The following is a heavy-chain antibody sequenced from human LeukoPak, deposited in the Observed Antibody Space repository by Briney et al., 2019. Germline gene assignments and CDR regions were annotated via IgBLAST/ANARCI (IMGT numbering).Heavy chain of an antibody. J-gene: IGHJ4*02. CDR1: GFTPSQYW. Sequence: GGSLRLSCAASGFTPSQYWMAWVRQAPGRGLEWVAHINRDGSEKNYVDPVKGRFTISRDNAKNSVYLQMNSLRAEDTAIYYCARDDYLGFWGQGTLVTVSS. CDR3: ARDDYLGF. V-gene: IGHV3-7*05. D-gene: IGHD3-16*01. CDR2: INRDGSEK.